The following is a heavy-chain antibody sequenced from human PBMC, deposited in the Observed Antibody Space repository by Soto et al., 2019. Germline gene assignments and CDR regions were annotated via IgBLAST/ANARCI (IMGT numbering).Heavy chain of an antibody. CDR2: IYYSGST. CDR3: ARDLGQQLAQGNWFDP. Sequence: PSETLSLTCTVSCGSISSGGYYWSWIRQHPGKGLEWIGYIYYSGSTYYNPSLKSRVTISVDTSKNQFSLKLSSVTAADTAVYYCARDLGQQLAQGNWFDPWGQGTLVTVSS. D-gene: IGHD6-13*01. J-gene: IGHJ5*02. CDR1: CGSISSGGYY. V-gene: IGHV4-31*03.